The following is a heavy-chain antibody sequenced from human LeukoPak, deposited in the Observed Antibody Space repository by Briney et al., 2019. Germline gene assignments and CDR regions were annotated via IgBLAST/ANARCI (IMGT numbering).Heavy chain of an antibody. CDR1: GYTFTGYH. CDR3: AILRGYFDL. J-gene: IGHJ2*01. V-gene: IGHV1-2*02. Sequence: GASVKVSCKASGYTFTGYHIHWVRQAPGQGLEWMGWINPNSGGTNYAQKFQGRDTMTRDTSISTAYMELSRLRSDDTAVYYCAILRGYFDLWGRGTLVTVSS. CDR2: INPNSGGT.